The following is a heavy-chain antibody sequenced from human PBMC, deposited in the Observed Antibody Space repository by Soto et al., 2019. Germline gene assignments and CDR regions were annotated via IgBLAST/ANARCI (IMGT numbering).Heavy chain of an antibody. V-gene: IGHV6-1*01. CDR3: ARGYITGTSYPPHYFDY. J-gene: IGHJ4*02. D-gene: IGHD1-20*01. CDR2: TYYRSKWYN. CDR1: GDSVSRNSAA. Sequence: SQTLSLTCAISGDSVSRNSAAWNWIRQSPSRGLEWLGRTYYRSKWYNDYAVSVKSRININPDTSKNQFSLQLNSVTPEDTAVYYCARGYITGTSYPPHYFDYWGQGTLVTVSS.